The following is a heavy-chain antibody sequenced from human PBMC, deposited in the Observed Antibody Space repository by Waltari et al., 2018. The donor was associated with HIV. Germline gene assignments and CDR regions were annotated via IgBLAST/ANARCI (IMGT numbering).Heavy chain of an antibody. J-gene: IGHJ4*02. V-gene: IGHV3-33*01. Sequence: QVKLVESGGGVVQPGKAVRLSCGASGFPFCNYGMHWVRQAPGKGLEWVAIIWYDGRNKFYADSVKGRFTISRDNSRNTVYLQMDSVRVDDTAVYYCASGYGGRNFDFWGPGTPVSVSS. CDR1: GFPFCNYG. CDR3: ASGYGGRNFDF. CDR2: IWYDGRNK. D-gene: IGHD5-18*01.